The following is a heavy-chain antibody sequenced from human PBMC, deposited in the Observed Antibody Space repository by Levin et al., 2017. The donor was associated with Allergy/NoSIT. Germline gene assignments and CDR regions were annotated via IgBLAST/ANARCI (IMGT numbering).Heavy chain of an antibody. CDR2: INWNGGRT. CDR3: ARDWSSATGSFFDY. D-gene: IGHD6-13*01. J-gene: IGHJ4*02. V-gene: IGHV3-20*01. CDR1: GFTFDDYG. Sequence: GGSLRLCCVASGFTFDDYGMNWVRQAPGKGLEWVSEINWNGGRTGYADSVKGRFTISRDNAKNSLCLQMNSLRVEDTALYHCARDWSSATGSFFDYWGQGTLVTVSS.